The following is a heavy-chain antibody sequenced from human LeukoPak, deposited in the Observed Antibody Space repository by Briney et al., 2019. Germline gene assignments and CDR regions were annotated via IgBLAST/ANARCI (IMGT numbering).Heavy chain of an antibody. CDR1: GFTFSSFE. Sequence: GGSLRLSCAASGFTFSSFEMAWVRQSPRRGLEWLSYISSSGSSMWYSDSVKGRFTISRDNAKNSLYLQMSSLRAEDTAVYYCAKDRVAVAAYFHYWGQGTLVTVSS. D-gene: IGHD6-19*01. CDR2: ISSSGSSM. V-gene: IGHV3-48*03. J-gene: IGHJ4*02. CDR3: AKDRVAVAAYFHY.